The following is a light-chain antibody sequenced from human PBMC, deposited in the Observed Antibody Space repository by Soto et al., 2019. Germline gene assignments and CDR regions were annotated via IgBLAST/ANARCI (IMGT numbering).Light chain of an antibody. CDR2: AAS. J-gene: IGKJ2*01. V-gene: IGKV1-39*01. Sequence: DLQMTQSPSSLSASVGDRVTMTCRASQSITTHVNWYQQKPGKAPKLLIYAASILQSGVPSRCSGSGSGTDFTVSISSVQPEDFATYYCQQSYSTPTPPTFGQGTKLEI. CDR1: QSITTH. CDR3: QQSYSTPTPPT.